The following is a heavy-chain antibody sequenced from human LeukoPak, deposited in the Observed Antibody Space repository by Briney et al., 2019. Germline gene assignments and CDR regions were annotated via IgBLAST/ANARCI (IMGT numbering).Heavy chain of an antibody. CDR1: GFSFTNYA. Sequence: GGSLRLSCAASGFSFTNYAMHWVRQAPGKGLEWVAVISHDGSKKYYADSVRGRSTISRDNSKNTLYLQMNSLRGEDTAVYYCARDQARYCSSTSCSYGLDVWGQGTTVTVS. CDR3: ARDQARYCSSTSCSYGLDV. V-gene: IGHV3-30-3*01. D-gene: IGHD2-2*01. J-gene: IGHJ6*02. CDR2: ISHDGSKK.